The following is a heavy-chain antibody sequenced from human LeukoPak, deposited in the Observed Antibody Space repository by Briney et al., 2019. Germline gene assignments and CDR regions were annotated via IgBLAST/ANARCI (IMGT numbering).Heavy chain of an antibody. J-gene: IGHJ4*02. D-gene: IGHD6-19*01. Sequence: ASAKVSCKASGYTFTSYAMNWVRQAPGQGLEWMGWINTNTGNPTYAQGFTGRFVFSLDTSVSTAYLQISSLKAEDTAVYYCARGGSSGSLYYFDYWGQGTLVTVSS. V-gene: IGHV7-4-1*02. CDR2: INTNTGNP. CDR3: ARGGSSGSLYYFDY. CDR1: GYTFTSYA.